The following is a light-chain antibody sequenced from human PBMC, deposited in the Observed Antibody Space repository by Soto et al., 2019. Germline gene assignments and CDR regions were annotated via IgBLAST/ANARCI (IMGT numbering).Light chain of an antibody. V-gene: IGKV1-5*01. Sequence: DIQMTQSPSTLSASLGDIVTITCRASQSIRSCLAWDQQKPGKAPKLLIYDASSLESGAPSRFSGSGSGTEDTLTISRLQPDDSATYYWQQYNSYPVTLGQGTTLEIK. CDR2: DAS. CDR3: QQYNSYPVT. CDR1: QSIRSC. J-gene: IGKJ1*01.